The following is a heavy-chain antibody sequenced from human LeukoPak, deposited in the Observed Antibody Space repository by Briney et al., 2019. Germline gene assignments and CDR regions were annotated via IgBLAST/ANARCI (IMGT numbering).Heavy chain of an antibody. CDR3: AREAPGGNGFDP. J-gene: IGHJ5*02. D-gene: IGHD4-23*01. Sequence: PSETLSLTCAVYSVSFSGYYWSWIRQPPGKGLEWIGDINDSGSTNYNPPVKSRVTISVDTSKNQFSLKLSSVTAADTAVYYCAREAPGGNGFDPWGQGTLVTVSS. CDR2: INDSGST. CDR1: SVSFSGYY. V-gene: IGHV4-34*01.